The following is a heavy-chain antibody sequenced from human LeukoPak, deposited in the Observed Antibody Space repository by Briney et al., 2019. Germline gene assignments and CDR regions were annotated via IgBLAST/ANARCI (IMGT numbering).Heavy chain of an antibody. CDR3: ARVSTAVSLAIDY. Sequence: GGSLRLSCAASGFSFSTYWMSWVRQAPGKGLEWVANINQDGSENYYVDSVKGRFTISRDNAKNSLYLQMNSLRAEDTAVYYCARVSTAVSLAIDYWGQGTLVTVST. CDR2: INQDGSEN. D-gene: IGHD6-13*01. CDR1: GFSFSTYW. J-gene: IGHJ4*02. V-gene: IGHV3-7*02.